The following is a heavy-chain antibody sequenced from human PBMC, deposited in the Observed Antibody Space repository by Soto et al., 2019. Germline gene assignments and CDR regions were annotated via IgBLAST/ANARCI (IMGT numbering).Heavy chain of an antibody. V-gene: IGHV3-23*01. CDR1: GFTFSSYA. CDR2: ISGSGGST. Sequence: GGSLRLSCAASGFTFSSYAMSWVRQAPGKGLEWVSAISGSGGSTYYADSVKGRFTISRDNSKNTLYLQMNSLRAEDTAVYYCAKDLSSYCSSTSCSPWFDPWGEGTLVTVSS. CDR3: AKDLSSYCSSTSCSPWFDP. J-gene: IGHJ5*02. D-gene: IGHD2-2*01.